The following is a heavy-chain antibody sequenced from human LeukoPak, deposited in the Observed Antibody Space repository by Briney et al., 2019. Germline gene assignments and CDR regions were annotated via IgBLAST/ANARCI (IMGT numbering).Heavy chain of an antibody. V-gene: IGHV4-34*01. D-gene: IGHD6-13*01. Sequence: SETLSLPCAVWCGSFSGYYWNWIRQPPGKRLEWIGEINHSGSTNYNPSLKSRVTISVDTSKNHFSLRLSSVTAADTAVYYCAQVAIAAPGTPIDYWGQGTLVTVSS. CDR2: INHSGST. CDR3: AQVAIAAPGTPIDY. J-gene: IGHJ4*02. CDR1: CGSFSGYY.